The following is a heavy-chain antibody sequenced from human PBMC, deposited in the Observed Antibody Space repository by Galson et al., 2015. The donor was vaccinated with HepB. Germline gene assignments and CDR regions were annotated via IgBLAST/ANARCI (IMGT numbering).Heavy chain of an antibody. D-gene: IGHD3-10*01. CDR1: GFTFSSYR. CDR2: IKEDGSEK. V-gene: IGHV3-7*03. Sequence: SLRLSCAASGFTFSSYRMNWVRQAPGKGLEWVANIKEDGSEKNYVDSVKGRFSVSRDNTRNSLYLQMNNLRAEDTAVYYCAKPLRPQTPYGYFDNWGQGALITVSS. CDR3: AKPLRPQTPYGYFDN. J-gene: IGHJ4*02.